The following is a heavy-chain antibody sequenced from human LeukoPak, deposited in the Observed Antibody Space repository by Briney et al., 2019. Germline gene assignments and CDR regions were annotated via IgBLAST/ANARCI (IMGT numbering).Heavy chain of an antibody. CDR2: IFYSGST. V-gene: IGHV4-38-2*02. D-gene: IGHD3-10*01. CDR1: GYSISSGYY. CDR3: AKSNGYGLVDI. J-gene: IGHJ3*02. Sequence: PSETLSLTCTVSGYSISSGYYWGWVRQPPGKGLEWIGNIFYSGSTYYSPSLKSRVTISLDTSRNQFSLKLNSVTAADTAVYYCAKSNGYGLVDIWGQGTMVTVSS.